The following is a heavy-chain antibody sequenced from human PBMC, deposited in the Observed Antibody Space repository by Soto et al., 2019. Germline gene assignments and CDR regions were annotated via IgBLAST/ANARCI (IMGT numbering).Heavy chain of an antibody. CDR2: IYFSGTI. Sequence: PSETLSLTCTVSGGSISSGDYYWSWIRQHPGKGLEWIGTIYFSGTIYYNPSLKSRVTISVDTSKNQFSLNLSSVTAADTAVYYCARRDRSGFSYWLDTWGQGTLVTVSS. CDR1: GGSISSGDYY. D-gene: IGHD3-22*01. J-gene: IGHJ5*02. V-gene: IGHV4-31*03. CDR3: ARRDRSGFSYWLDT.